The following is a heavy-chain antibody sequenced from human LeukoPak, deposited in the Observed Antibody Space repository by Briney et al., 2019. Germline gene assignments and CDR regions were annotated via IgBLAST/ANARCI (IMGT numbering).Heavy chain of an antibody. CDR2: IIPILGIA. V-gene: IGHV1-69*04. CDR3: ARDLSVAGTLYYYYYMDI. Sequence: SVKVSCKASGGTFSSYAISWVRQAPGQGLEWMGRIIPILGIANYAQKFQGRVTITADKSTSTAYMELSSLRSEDTAVYYCARDLSVAGTLYYYYYMDIWGKGTTVTVSS. D-gene: IGHD6-19*01. J-gene: IGHJ6*03. CDR1: GGTFSSYA.